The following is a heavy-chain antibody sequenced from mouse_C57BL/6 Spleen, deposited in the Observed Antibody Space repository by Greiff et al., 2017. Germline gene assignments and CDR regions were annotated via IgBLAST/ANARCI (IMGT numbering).Heavy chain of an antibody. J-gene: IGHJ2*01. D-gene: IGHD4-1*01. CDR3: ARWELGGY. CDR1: GYTFTDYY. V-gene: IGHV1-26*01. CDR2: INPNNGGT. Sequence: EVQLQQSGPELVKPGASVKISCKASGYTFTDYYMNWVKQSHGKSLEWIGDINPNNGGTSYNQKFKGKATLTVDKSSSTAYMELRSLTSEDSAVYYCARWELGGYWGQGTTLTVSS.